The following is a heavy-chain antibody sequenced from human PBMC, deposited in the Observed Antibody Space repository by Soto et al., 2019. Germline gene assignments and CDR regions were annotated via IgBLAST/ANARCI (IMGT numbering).Heavy chain of an antibody. CDR3: ARDGSGSYAHANPRNYYYYGMDV. J-gene: IGHJ6*02. Sequence: QVQLVQSGAEVKKPGASVKVSCKASGYTFTSYGISWVRQAPGQGLEWMGWISAYNGNTNYAQKLQGRVTMTTDTSTSTAYMELRSVRSDDTAVYYCARDGSGSYAHANPRNYYYYGMDVWGQGTTVTVSS. CDR2: ISAYNGNT. V-gene: IGHV1-18*04. D-gene: IGHD3-10*01. CDR1: GYTFTSYG.